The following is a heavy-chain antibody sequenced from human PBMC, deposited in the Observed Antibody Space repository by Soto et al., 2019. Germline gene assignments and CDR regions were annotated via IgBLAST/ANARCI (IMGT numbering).Heavy chain of an antibody. CDR3: ARKLRNMAGEGP. CDR1: GFTFSSYS. D-gene: IGHD6-19*01. Sequence: EVQLVESGGGLVKPGGSLRLSCAASGFTFSSYSMNWVRQAPGNGLEWVSAISSSSSYIYYADSVKGRFTISRDNAKNSLSLQTNILSDEDTAVYYCARKLRNMAGEGPWGQGTLVTVSS. J-gene: IGHJ5*02. V-gene: IGHV3-21*01. CDR2: ISSSSSYI.